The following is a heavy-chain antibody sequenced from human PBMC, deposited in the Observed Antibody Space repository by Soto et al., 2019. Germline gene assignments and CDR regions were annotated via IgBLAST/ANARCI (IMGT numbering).Heavy chain of an antibody. V-gene: IGHV1-18*01. D-gene: IGHD6-13*01. J-gene: IGHJ4*02. CDR3: ARVIASAADFDY. CDR2: ISGYNGNT. Sequence: QVQLVQSGAEVKKPGASVKVSCKASGYTFTSYGIGWVRQAPGQGLEWMGWISGYNGNTNYAQKLQGRVTMTTDTSTSTGDMELRSLRSDDTVVYYCARVIASAADFDYWGQGTLVTVSS. CDR1: GYTFTSYG.